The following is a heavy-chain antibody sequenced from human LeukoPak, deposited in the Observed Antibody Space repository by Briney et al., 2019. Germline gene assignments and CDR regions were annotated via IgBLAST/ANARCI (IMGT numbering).Heavy chain of an antibody. V-gene: IGHV3-13*01. D-gene: IGHD6-19*01. CDR1: GFTFSNYD. Sequence: PGGSLRLSCVASGFTFSNYDMHWVRQTKEKGLEWVSAIGTTGDAYYPDSVEGRFTISRENGKNSLYLQINSLRAGDTAVYYCARGTSGWYSEFDYWGQGIQVTVSS. CDR2: IGTTGDA. J-gene: IGHJ4*02. CDR3: ARGTSGWYSEFDY.